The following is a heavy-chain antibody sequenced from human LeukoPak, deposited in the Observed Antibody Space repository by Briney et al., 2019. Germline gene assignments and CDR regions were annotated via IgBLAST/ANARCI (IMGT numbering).Heavy chain of an antibody. CDR3: AREGNSYKIVTFDY. CDR2: IQHDGIDK. CDR1: GFTFSNYG. D-gene: IGHD3-10*01. Sequence: GGSLRLSCTASGFTFSNYGMHWVRQSPDKGLEWVAFIQHDGIDKYYTDSVKGRFTISRDNSKKKVYLEMNSLRPEDTALYYCAREGNSYKIVTFDYWGQGTLVTVSS. J-gene: IGHJ4*02. V-gene: IGHV3-30*02.